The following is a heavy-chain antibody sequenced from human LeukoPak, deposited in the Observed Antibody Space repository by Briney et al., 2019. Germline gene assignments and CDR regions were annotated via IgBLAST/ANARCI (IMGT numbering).Heavy chain of an antibody. CDR1: GFTFSSYG. D-gene: IGHD3-22*01. Sequence: GGSLRLSCAASGFTFSSYGMHWVRQAPGKGLEWVAFIRYDGSNKYYADSVKGRFTISRDNSKNTLYLQMNSLRAEDTAVYYCAKGDYYYDSSEYFDCWGQGTLVTVSS. CDR3: AKGDYYYDSSEYFDC. CDR2: IRYDGSNK. J-gene: IGHJ4*02. V-gene: IGHV3-30*02.